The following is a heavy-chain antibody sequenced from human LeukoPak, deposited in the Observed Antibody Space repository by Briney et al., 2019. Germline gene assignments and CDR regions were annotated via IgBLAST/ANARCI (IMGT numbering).Heavy chain of an antibody. CDR1: GYTFTSYD. D-gene: IGHD2-15*01. Sequence: SVKVSCKASGYTFTSYDINWVRQATGQGLEWMGWMNPNSGNTGYAQKFQGRVTITRNTSISTAYMELSSLTSEDTAVYYCARGTPGRYCSGGSCPFFDYWGQGTLVTVSS. CDR2: MNPNSGNT. CDR3: ARGTPGRYCSGGSCPFFDY. V-gene: IGHV1-8*03. J-gene: IGHJ4*02.